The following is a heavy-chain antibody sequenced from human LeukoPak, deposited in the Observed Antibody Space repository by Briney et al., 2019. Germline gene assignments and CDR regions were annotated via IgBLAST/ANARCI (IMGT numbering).Heavy chain of an antibody. CDR1: GYTFTGYY. Sequence: ASVKVSCKASGYTFTGYYMHWVRQAPGQGLEWMGWINPNSGGTNYAQKFQGRVTMTRDTSISTAYMELSRLRSDDTAVYYCARGLIVAPRRAFDIWGQGTMVTVSS. D-gene: IGHD5-12*01. CDR3: ARGLIVAPRRAFDI. J-gene: IGHJ3*02. V-gene: IGHV1-2*02. CDR2: INPNSGGT.